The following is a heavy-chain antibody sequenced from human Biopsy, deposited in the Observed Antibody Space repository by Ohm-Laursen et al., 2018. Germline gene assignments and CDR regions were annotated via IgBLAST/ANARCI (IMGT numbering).Heavy chain of an antibody. CDR3: ARATNSTGWPYYYFYGMDV. CDR2: IYSNGNT. V-gene: IGHV4-4*07. Sequence: TLSLTCTVSGGSISGHFWSWVRQPAGKGLEWIGRIYSNGNTNYNPSLKSRVSMSVDTSKNQFSLRLNSVTAADTAVYYCARATNSTGWPYYYFYGMDVWGQGTTVTVSS. J-gene: IGHJ6*02. D-gene: IGHD2/OR15-2a*01. CDR1: GGSISGHF.